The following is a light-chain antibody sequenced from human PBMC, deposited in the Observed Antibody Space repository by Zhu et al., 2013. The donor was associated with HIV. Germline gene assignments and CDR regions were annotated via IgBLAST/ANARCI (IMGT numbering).Light chain of an antibody. J-gene: IGKJ4*01. Sequence: VLTQSPATLSLSPGERATLSCRASQSVSTYLAWYQQKPGQAPRLLIYGASTRATVIPDRFSGSGSGTDFTLSISRLEPEDFAVYYCQQYGRSPLTFGGGTRVEFK. V-gene: IGKV3-20*01. CDR1: QSVSTY. CDR3: QQYGRSPLT. CDR2: GAS.